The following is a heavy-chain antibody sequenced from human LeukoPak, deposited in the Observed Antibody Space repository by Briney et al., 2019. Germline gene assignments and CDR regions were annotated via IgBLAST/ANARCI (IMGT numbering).Heavy chain of an antibody. CDR1: GFTFSRYA. CDR2: ISGSGGST. J-gene: IGHJ4*02. CDR3: AKRNSSGWSAHFDY. V-gene: IGHV3-23*01. D-gene: IGHD6-19*01. Sequence: GGSLRLSCAASGFTFSRYAMSWVRQAPGKGLEWVSAISGSGGSTYYADSVKARYTISRDNSKNTLYLQMNSLRAEDTAVYYCAKRNSSGWSAHFDYWGQGTLVTVSS.